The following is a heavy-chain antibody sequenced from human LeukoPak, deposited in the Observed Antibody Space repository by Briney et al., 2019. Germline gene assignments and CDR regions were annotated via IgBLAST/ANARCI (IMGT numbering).Heavy chain of an antibody. V-gene: IGHV4-31*03. J-gene: IGHJ3*02. CDR1: GGSISSGGYY. D-gene: IGHD3-22*01. CDR3: ARTYYYGSSGYGI. CDR2: IYYSGST. Sequence: TLSLTCTVSGGSISSGGYYWSWIRQHPGKGLEWIGYIYYSGSTYYNPSLKSRVTISVDTSKNQFSLKLSSVTAADTAVYYCARTYYYGSSGYGIWGQGTMVTVSS.